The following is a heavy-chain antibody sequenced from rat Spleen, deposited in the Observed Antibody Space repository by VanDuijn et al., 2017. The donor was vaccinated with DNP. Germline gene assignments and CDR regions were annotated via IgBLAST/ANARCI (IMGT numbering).Heavy chain of an antibody. CDR1: GYSITSSYR. Sequence: EVQVQESGPGLVKPSQSLSLTCSVTGYSITSSYRWNWIRKFPGNKLEWMGYINSAGSTNYNPSLKSRISITRDTSKNQFFLQVNSVTTEDTATYYCAYGYYWGQGVMVTVSS. V-gene: IGHV3-3*01. CDR2: INSAGST. CDR3: AYGYY. D-gene: IGHD4-1*01. J-gene: IGHJ2*01.